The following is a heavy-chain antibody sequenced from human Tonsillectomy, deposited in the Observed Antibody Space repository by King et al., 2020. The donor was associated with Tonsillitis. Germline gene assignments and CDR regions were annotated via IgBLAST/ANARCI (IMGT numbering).Heavy chain of an antibody. Sequence: QLVQSGGGLVQPGRSLRLSCAASGFTFDDYAQHWVRQAPGKGLEWGSSVSWNSGSVGYADAVKGRFTNSRDNAKNSLYLQMNSLRAEDTAFYYCAKGFDSSGYYNSFDYWGQGTPVTVSS. CDR3: AKGFDSSGYYNSFDY. D-gene: IGHD3-22*01. CDR2: VSWNSGSV. V-gene: IGHV3-9*01. CDR1: GFTFDDYA. J-gene: IGHJ4*02.